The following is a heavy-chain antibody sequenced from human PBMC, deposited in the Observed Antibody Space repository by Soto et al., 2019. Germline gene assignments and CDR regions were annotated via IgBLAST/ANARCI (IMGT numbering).Heavy chain of an antibody. D-gene: IGHD2-15*01. CDR1: GFTFSRYW. J-gene: IGHJ4*02. CDR2: INHDGSEK. Sequence: EVQLVESGGGLVQPGGSLRLSCAASGFTFSRYWMTWVRQAPGKGLEWVANINHDGSEKYCVDSVKGRFTISRDNGKNSLFLQMNSLRAEDTAVYYCTKRDGGNPDFDYWGQGTLVTVSS. V-gene: IGHV3-7*01. CDR3: TKRDGGNPDFDY.